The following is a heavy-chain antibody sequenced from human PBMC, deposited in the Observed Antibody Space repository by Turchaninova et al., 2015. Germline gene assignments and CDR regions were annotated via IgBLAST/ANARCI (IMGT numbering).Heavy chain of an antibody. D-gene: IGHD3-22*01. V-gene: IGHV4-34*01. Sequence: QVRLQQWGAGLLRPSETLSLTCALYGGTLSGYNWAWIRQAPGRGLAWIGGINDFGSTKFHPSLGNQATLSRETSSNLISLKLWSVTAADAGVYFCARVGDDNYFDPWGQGTEVTVSP. CDR1: GGTLSGYN. CDR2: INDFGST. J-gene: IGHJ5*02. CDR3: ARVGDDNYFDP.